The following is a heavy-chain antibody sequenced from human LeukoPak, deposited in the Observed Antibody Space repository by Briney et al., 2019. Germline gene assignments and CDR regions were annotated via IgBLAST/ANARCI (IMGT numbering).Heavy chain of an antibody. CDR3: AGRDY. CDR1: GASISNYY. Sequence: NPSETLSLTCTVSGASISNYYWSWIRQPAGKGLEWIGRVYTNGGTNYNPSFKSRVTLSVDKSKNQFFLRLTSVTAADTAVYYCAGRDYWGQGTLVTVS. V-gene: IGHV4-4*07. J-gene: IGHJ4*02. CDR2: VYTNGGT. D-gene: IGHD1-26*01.